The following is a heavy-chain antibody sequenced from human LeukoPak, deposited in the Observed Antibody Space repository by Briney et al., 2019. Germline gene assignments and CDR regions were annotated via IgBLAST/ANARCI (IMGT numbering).Heavy chain of an antibody. CDR1: GGSFSGYY. CDR3: ARRRTYYDYVWESYRYERQVYYFDY. CDR2: INHSGST. V-gene: IGHV4-34*01. Sequence: PSETLSFTCAVYGGSFSGYYWSWIRQPPGKGLEWIGEINHSGSTNYNPSLKSRVTISVDTSKNQFSLKLSSVTAADTAVYYCARRRTYYDYVWESYRYERQVYYFDYWGQGTLVTVSS. D-gene: IGHD3-16*02. J-gene: IGHJ4*02.